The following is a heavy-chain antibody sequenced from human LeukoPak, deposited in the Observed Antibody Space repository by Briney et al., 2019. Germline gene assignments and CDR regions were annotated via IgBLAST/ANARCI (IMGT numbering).Heavy chain of an antibody. CDR2: IYTSGST. CDR1: GGSISSSSYY. V-gene: IGHV4-39*07. J-gene: IGHJ4*02. CDR3: ARGRANGQWLPLYY. D-gene: IGHD6-19*01. Sequence: PSETLSLTCTVSGGSISSSSYYWGWIRQPPGKGLEWIGRIYTSGSTNYNPSLKSRVTISVDTSKNQFSLKLSSVTAADTAVYYCARGRANGQWLPLYYWGQGTLVTVSS.